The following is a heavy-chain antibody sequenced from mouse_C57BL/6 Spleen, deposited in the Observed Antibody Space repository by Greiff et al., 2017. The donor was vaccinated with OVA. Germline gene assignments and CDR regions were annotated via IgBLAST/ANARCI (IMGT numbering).Heavy chain of an antibody. CDR3: ARRTITTGYFDV. J-gene: IGHJ1*03. V-gene: IGHV1-69*01. D-gene: IGHD1-1*01. Sequence: QVQLQQPGAELVMPGASVKLSCKASGYTFTSYWLHWVKQRPGQGLEWIGEIDPSDSYPNYNQKFKGKSTLTVDKSTSTAYMQLSSLTSEDSAVDYCARRTITTGYFDVWGTGTTVTVSS. CDR2: IDPSDSYP. CDR1: GYTFTSYW.